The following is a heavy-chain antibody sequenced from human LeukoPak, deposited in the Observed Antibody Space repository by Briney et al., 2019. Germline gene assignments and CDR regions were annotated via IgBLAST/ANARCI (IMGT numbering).Heavy chain of an antibody. V-gene: IGHV3-48*03. D-gene: IGHD3-16*02. Sequence: GGSLSLSCAASGFTFSSYEMNWVRPAPGQGLEWVSYISSSGSTNYYADSVKGRFTISRDNAKNSLYLQMNSLRAEDTAVYYCARLVDPWGSYRLDYWGQGTLVTVSS. CDR1: GFTFSSYE. CDR3: ARLVDPWGSYRLDY. J-gene: IGHJ4*02. CDR2: ISSSGSTN.